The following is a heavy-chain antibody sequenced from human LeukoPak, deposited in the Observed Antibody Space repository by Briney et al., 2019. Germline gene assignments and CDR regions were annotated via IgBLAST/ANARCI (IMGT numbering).Heavy chain of an antibody. CDR2: ISYDGSNK. J-gene: IGHJ4*02. D-gene: IGHD3-9*01. V-gene: IGHV3-30*04. Sequence: GRSLRLSCAASGFTFSSYAMHWVRQAPGKGLEWVAVISYDGSNKYYADSVKGRFTISRDNSKNTLYLQMNSLRAEDTAVYYCARDSYYDILTGYSPPLGFDYWGQGTLVTVSS. CDR3: ARDSYYDILTGYSPPLGFDY. CDR1: GFTFSSYA.